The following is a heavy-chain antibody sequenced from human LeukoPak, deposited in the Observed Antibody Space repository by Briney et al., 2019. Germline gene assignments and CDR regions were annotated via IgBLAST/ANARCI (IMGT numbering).Heavy chain of an antibody. CDR3: ARDMYGDYTVNDAFDI. CDR2: ISYDGSNK. D-gene: IGHD4-17*01. Sequence: GGSLRLSCAASGFTFSSYGMHWVRQAPGKGLEWVAVISYDGSNKYYADSVKGRFTISRDNSKNTLYLQMNSLRAEDTAVYYCARDMYGDYTVNDAFDIWGQGIMVTVSS. CDR1: GFTFSSYG. V-gene: IGHV3-30*03. J-gene: IGHJ3*02.